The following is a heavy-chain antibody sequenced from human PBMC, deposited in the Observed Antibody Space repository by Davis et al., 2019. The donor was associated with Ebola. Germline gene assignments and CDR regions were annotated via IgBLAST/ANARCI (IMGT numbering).Heavy chain of an antibody. CDR2: IKSKTDGGTT. CDR3: TTEVKDTTVTTMYYYYGMDV. CDR1: GFTFSNAW. J-gene: IGHJ6*02. D-gene: IGHD4-11*01. V-gene: IGHV3-15*07. Sequence: GESLKISCAGSGFTFSNAWMNWVRQAPGKGLEWVGRIKSKTDGGTTDYAAPVKGRFTISRDDSKNTLYLQMNSLKTEDTAVYYCTTEVKDTTVTTMYYYYGMDVWGQGTTVTVSS.